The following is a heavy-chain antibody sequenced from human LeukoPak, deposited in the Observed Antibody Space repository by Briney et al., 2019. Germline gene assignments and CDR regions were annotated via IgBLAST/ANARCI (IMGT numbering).Heavy chain of an antibody. CDR3: ARATGGAAAADFAP. CDR2: IYYSGTT. CDR1: GGSISSAGYY. J-gene: IGHJ5*02. D-gene: IGHD6-13*01. Sequence: SQTLSLTCTVSGGSISSAGYYWSWIRQRPGKGLEWMGFIYYSGTTYYNPSLKSRVFISLNTSQNQVSLQLSSVTAADTAVYYCARATGGAAAADFAPWGQGELVTVSS. V-gene: IGHV4-31*03.